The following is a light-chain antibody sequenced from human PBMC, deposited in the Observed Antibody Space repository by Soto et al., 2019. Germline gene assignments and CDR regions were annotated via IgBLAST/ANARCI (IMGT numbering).Light chain of an antibody. CDR1: QSISSY. V-gene: IGKV1-39*01. CDR3: QRSYITPP. CDR2: AAS. J-gene: IGKJ4*01. Sequence: DIQMTQSPSSLSASVGDRVTITCRASQSISSYLNWYQQKPGKAPKLLIYAASSLQGGVPPRFSGSGSGTNFTRPISSLQPEVFEPTYCQRSYITPPFGGGTKVE.